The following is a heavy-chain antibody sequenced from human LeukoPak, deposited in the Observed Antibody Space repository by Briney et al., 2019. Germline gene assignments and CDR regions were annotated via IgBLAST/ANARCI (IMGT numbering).Heavy chain of an antibody. CDR1: GYTFTSYG. CDR2: ISAYNGNT. CDR3: ARDRDWDQWYSSSWPSETMYC. V-gene: IGHV1-18*01. Sequence: ASVKVSCKASGYTFTSYGISWVRQAPGQGLEWMGWISAYNGNTNYAQKLQGRVTMTTDTSTSAAYMELRSLRSDDTAVYYCARDRDWDQWYSSSWPSETMYCWGQGTLVTVSS. J-gene: IGHJ4*02. D-gene: IGHD6-13*01.